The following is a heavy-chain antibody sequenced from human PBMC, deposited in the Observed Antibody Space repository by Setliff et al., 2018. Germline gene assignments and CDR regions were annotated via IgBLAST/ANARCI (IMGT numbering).Heavy chain of an antibody. D-gene: IGHD3-22*01. CDR3: ARVGRVGYFDSFQY. J-gene: IGHJ1*01. CDR1: TFPLGTYS. Sequence: KPGGSLRLSCAASTFPLGTYSLHWVRQAPGKGLAWVSSISPYSDYIYYADSVKGRFTISRDNAQNSLYLQMNSMRAEDTAVYYCARVGRVGYFDSFQYWGQGTLVTVSS. CDR2: ISPYSDYI. V-gene: IGHV3-21*01.